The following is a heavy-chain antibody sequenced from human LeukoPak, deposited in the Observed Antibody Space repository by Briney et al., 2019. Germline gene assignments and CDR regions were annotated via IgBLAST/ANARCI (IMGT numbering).Heavy chain of an antibody. CDR1: GYTFTSYG. J-gene: IGHJ5*02. V-gene: IGHV1-18*01. Sequence: ASVKVSCKASGYTFTSYGISWVRQAPGQGLEWMGWISAYNGNTNYAQKLQGRVTMTTDTSTSTAYMELRSLRSDDTAVYYCARSLTAVGYYYDSSGYQENWFDPWGQGTLVTVSS. D-gene: IGHD3-22*01. CDR2: ISAYNGNT. CDR3: ARSLTAVGYYYDSSGYQENWFDP.